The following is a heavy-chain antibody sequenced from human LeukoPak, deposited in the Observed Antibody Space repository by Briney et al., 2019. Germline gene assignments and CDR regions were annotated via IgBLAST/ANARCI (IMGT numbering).Heavy chain of an antibody. D-gene: IGHD6-19*01. J-gene: IGHJ4*02. CDR2: ISGSGGST. CDR3: ARAMYSSGRTLDY. V-gene: IGHV3-23*01. Sequence: PGGSLRLSCAASGFTFSSYAMSWVRQAPGKGLEWVSAISGSGGSTYYADSVKGRFTISRDNSKNTLYLQMNSLRAEDTAVYYCARAMYSSGRTLDYWGQGTLVTVSS. CDR1: GFTFSSYA.